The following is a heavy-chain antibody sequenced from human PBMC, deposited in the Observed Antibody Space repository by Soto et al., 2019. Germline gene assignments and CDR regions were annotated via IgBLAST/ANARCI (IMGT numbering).Heavy chain of an antibody. J-gene: IGHJ5*02. CDR1: GXTFSSYS. CDR3: ARDQRITMIVVVIKNWFDP. D-gene: IGHD3-22*01. Sequence: GSLILFCAASGXTFSSYSIDWVHQAPGRGLELVAFISYDGSNKYCADSVNCRFTISRDNPKNTLYMQMNSLRAEDTAVYYWARDQRITMIVVVIKNWFDPWGQGTLGTVSS. CDR2: ISYDGSNK. V-gene: IGHV3-30-3*01.